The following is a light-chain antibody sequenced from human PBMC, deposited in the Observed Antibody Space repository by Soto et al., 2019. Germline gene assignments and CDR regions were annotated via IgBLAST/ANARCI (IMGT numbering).Light chain of an antibody. V-gene: IGKV3-20*01. J-gene: IGKJ2*01. CDR2: GTS. CDR1: QSVSSNY. Sequence: EIVLTQSPGTLSLSPGDRATLSCRASQSVSSNYLAWYQQKPGQAPRLLIYGTSTRTTGVPDRFSGGGAGTDFTLTISRLEPEDFAVYYCQHYGNSPYTFGQGTKLEI. CDR3: QHYGNSPYT.